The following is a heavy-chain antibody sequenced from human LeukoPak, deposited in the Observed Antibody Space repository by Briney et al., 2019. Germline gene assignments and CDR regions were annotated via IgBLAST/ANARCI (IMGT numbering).Heavy chain of an antibody. CDR2: INSDGSST. Sequence: PGGSLRLSCAASGFTFSSYWMHWVRQAPGKGLVWVSRINSDGSSTSYADSVKGRFTISRDNAKNTLYLQMNSLRAEDTAVYYCARSKESYGSGSYLIRPWEGGQGTLVTVSS. CDR3: ARSKESYGSGSYLIRPWE. J-gene: IGHJ4*02. D-gene: IGHD3-10*01. V-gene: IGHV3-74*01. CDR1: GFTFSSYW.